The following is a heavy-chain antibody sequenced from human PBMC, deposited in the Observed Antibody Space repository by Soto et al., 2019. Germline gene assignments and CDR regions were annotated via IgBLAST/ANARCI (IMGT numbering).Heavy chain of an antibody. D-gene: IGHD3-22*01. V-gene: IGHV3-23*04. Sequence: EVQLVESGGGLVQPGRSLRLSCAASGFTFDDYAMHWVRQAPGKGLEWVSAISGSGGSTYYADSVKGRFTISRDNSKNTLYLQMNSLRAEDTAVYYCAKVEGYDSSGYSVNAFDIWGQGTMVTVSS. J-gene: IGHJ3*02. CDR1: GFTFDDYA. CDR3: AKVEGYDSSGYSVNAFDI. CDR2: ISGSGGST.